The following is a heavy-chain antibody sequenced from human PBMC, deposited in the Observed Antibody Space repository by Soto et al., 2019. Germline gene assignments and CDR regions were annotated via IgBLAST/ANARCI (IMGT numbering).Heavy chain of an antibody. CDR3: VRGLPGGFDP. D-gene: IGHD3-10*01. J-gene: IGHJ5*02. Sequence: GGSLRLSCGASGFIFSNFDMHWVRQTTEKGLEWVSGIGFAGDTNYSGSVKGRFTISRENAKNSLFLEMNSLRVGDTAVYYCVRGLPGGFDPWGQGTLVTVSS. CDR2: IGFAGDT. CDR1: GFIFSNFD. V-gene: IGHV3-13*01.